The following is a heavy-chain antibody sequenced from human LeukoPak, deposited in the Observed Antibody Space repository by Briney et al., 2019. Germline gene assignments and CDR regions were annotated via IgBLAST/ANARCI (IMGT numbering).Heavy chain of an antibody. V-gene: IGHV3-21*01. D-gene: IGHD6-13*01. CDR1: GFTFSSYS. J-gene: IGHJ4*02. CDR2: ISSSSSYI. Sequence: PGGSLRLSCAASGFTFSSYSMNWVRQAPGKGLEWVSSISSSSSYIYYADSVKGRFTISRDNAKNSLYLQMNSLRAEDTAVCYCGILWYSSSWTGDHWGQGTLVTVSS. CDR3: GILWYSSSWTGDH.